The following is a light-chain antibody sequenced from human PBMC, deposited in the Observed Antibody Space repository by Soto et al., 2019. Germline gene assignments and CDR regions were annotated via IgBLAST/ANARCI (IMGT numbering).Light chain of an antibody. CDR3: SSYTSSSTYV. V-gene: IGLV2-14*01. CDR2: DVT. Sequence: QSALTQPASVSGSPGQSITISCTGTRSDVGGYNYVYWHQQHPGKAPKLMIYDVTNRPSGVSDRFSGSKSGNTASLTISGLQAEDEADYYRSSYTSSSTYVFGAGTKLTVL. J-gene: IGLJ1*01. CDR1: RSDVGGYNY.